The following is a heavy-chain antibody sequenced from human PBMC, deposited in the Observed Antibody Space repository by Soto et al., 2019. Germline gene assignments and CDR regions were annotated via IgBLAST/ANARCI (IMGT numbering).Heavy chain of an antibody. Sequence: ASVKVSCKASGYTFTGYYMHWVRQAPGQGLEWMGWINPNSGGTNYAQKFQGRVTMTRDTSISTAYMELSRLRSDDTAVYYCARGGRSRDYYYYGMDVWGQGTTVTVSS. CDR2: INPNSGGT. CDR3: ARGGRSRDYYYYGMDV. CDR1: GYTFTGYY. J-gene: IGHJ6*02. V-gene: IGHV1-2*02. D-gene: IGHD3-10*01.